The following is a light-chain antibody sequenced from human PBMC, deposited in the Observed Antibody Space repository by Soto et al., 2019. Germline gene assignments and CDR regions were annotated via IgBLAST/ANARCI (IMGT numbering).Light chain of an antibody. CDR3: QQYYSYLIT. CDR2: AAS. J-gene: IGKJ5*01. Sequence: QMTHSPSSLSGSVGDRVTITCLASQGISSFLAWYQQIPGKVPKLLIYAASTLQSGVPSRFSGSGSGTDFTLTISCLQSEDFATYYCQQYYSYLITFGQGTRLEI. CDR1: QGISSF. V-gene: IGKV1-8*01.